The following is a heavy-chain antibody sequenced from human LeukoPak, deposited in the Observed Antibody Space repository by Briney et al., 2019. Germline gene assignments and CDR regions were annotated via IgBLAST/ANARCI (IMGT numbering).Heavy chain of an antibody. V-gene: IGHV3-74*01. CDR3: AAGPXSNGHQLPY. CDR2: MSSDSTRS. D-gene: IGHD2-2*01. CDR1: GFTFSGYW. J-gene: IGHJ4*02. Sequence: PGGSLRLSCEASGFTFSGYWMHWVRQAPGKGLVWVSRMSSDSTRSSHADSVKGRFTISRDNAKKMVYLQMNSLRVEDSAVYYXAAGPXSNGHQLPYWGQGTLVTVSS.